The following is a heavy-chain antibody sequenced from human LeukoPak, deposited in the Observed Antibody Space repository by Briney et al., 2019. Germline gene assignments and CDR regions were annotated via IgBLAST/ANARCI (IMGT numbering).Heavy chain of an antibody. D-gene: IGHD3-22*01. CDR3: AKVGTDSGGYSCDY. Sequence: GGSLRLSCAASGFTFSSYGMHWVRQAPGKGLEWVAFIRYDGSNRFYADSVKGRFTISRDNSKNTLYLQMNSLRAEDTAVYYCAKVGTDSGGYSCDYWGQGTLVTVSS. CDR2: IRYDGSNR. V-gene: IGHV3-30*02. CDR1: GFTFSSYG. J-gene: IGHJ4*02.